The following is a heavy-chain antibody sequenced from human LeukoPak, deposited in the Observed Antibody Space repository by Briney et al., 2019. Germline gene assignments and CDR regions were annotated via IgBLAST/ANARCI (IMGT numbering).Heavy chain of an antibody. CDR2: IKSKTDGGTT. CDR1: GFTFSNAW. V-gene: IGHV3-15*07. D-gene: IGHD4-17*01. CDR3: TTVTTKYYGDYEAFDY. J-gene: IGHJ4*02. Sequence: GGSLRLSCAASGFTFSNAWMNWVRQAPGKGLEWVGRIKSKTDGGTTDYAAPVKGRFTISRDDSKNTLYLQMNSLKTEVTAVYYCTTVTTKYYGDYEAFDYWGQGTLVTVST.